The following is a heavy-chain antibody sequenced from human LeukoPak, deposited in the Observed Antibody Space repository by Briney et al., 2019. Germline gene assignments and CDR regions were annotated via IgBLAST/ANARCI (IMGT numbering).Heavy chain of an antibody. Sequence: GGSLRLSCAATGFTFDDYVMHWVRQVPGKGLEWVSGISWNSGSIGYADSVKGRFTISRDNSKNSLYLQMDSLRVEGTALYYCAKDTGFFDGFDVWGQGTMVAVSS. D-gene: IGHD3-10*01. J-gene: IGHJ3*01. V-gene: IGHV3-9*01. CDR1: GFTFDDYV. CDR3: AKDTGFFDGFDV. CDR2: ISWNSGSI.